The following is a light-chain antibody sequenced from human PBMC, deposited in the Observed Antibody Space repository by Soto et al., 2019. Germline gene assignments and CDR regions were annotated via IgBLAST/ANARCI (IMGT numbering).Light chain of an antibody. V-gene: IGLV2-11*01. CDR3: CSYAGSYTWV. CDR1: SSDVGDYHS. Sequence: QSVLTQPRSVSGSPGQSVTISCTGTSSDVGDYHSVSWYQQHPGKAPKLLIYAVNMRPSGVRDRFSGSTSGNTASLTISGLQAEDEADYSCCSYAGSYTWVFGGGTMLTVL. CDR2: AVN. J-gene: IGLJ3*02.